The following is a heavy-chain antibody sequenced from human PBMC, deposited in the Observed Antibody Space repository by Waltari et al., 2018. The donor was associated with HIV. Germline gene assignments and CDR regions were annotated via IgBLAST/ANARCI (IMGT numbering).Heavy chain of an antibody. CDR1: GFTFSNHG. D-gene: IGHD3-10*01. CDR3: ARRGVLAYYYTMDV. J-gene: IGHJ6*02. CDR2: LSYDGSDK. Sequence: QVQLVESGGGVVQPGRSLRLSCAASGFTFSNHGMHWLRQAPGKGLGWVAVLSYDGSDKNYPDSVRGRFTISRDNSKNTLYLQMNNLRAEDTAVYFCARRGVLAYYYTMDVWGQGTTVTVSS. V-gene: IGHV3-33*05.